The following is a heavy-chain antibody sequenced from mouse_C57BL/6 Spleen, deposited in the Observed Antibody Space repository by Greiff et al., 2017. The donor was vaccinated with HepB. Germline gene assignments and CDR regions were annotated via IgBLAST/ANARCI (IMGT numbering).Heavy chain of an antibody. CDR1: GYAFSSSW. J-gene: IGHJ1*03. Sequence: VQLQQSGPELVKPGASVKISCKASGYAFSSSWMNWVKQRPGKGLEWIGRIYPGDGDTNYNGKFKGKATLTADKSSSTAYMQLSSLTSEDSAVYFCAESPYYYGSSYLYFDVWGTGTTVTVSS. CDR3: AESPYYYGSSYLYFDV. V-gene: IGHV1-82*01. D-gene: IGHD1-1*01. CDR2: IYPGDGDT.